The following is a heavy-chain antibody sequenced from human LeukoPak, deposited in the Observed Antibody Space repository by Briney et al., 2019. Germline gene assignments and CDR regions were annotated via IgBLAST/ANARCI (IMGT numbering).Heavy chain of an antibody. CDR2: IYPGDSDT. D-gene: IGHD2-2*02. Sequence: GASLKISCEGSGYSFTSYWIGWVRQLPGKGLEWMGIIYPGDSDTRYSPSFQGQVTISADKSINTAYLQWSSLKASDTAMYYCARGRYCSSTSCYIPPRLEGMDVWGQGTTVTVSS. J-gene: IGHJ6*02. V-gene: IGHV5-51*01. CDR1: GYSFTSYW. CDR3: ARGRYCSSTSCYIPPRLEGMDV.